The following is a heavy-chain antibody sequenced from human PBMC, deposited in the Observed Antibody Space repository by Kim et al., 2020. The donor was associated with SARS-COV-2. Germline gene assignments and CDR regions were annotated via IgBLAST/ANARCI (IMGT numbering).Heavy chain of an antibody. CDR3: ARQTGVGGPPFDY. V-gene: IGHV4-30-4*01. CDR1: GGSISSGDYY. D-gene: IGHD2-15*01. CDR2: IYYSGST. Sequence: SETLSLTCTVSGGSISSGDYYWSWIRQPPGKGLEWIGYIYYSGSTYYNPSLKSRVTISVDTSKNQFSLKLSSVTAADTAVYYCARQTGVGGPPFDYWGQGTLVTVSS. J-gene: IGHJ4*02.